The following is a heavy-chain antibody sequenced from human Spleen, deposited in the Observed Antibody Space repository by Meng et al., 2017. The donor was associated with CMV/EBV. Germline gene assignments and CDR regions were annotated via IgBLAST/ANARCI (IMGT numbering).Heavy chain of an antibody. V-gene: IGHV4-59*01. D-gene: IGHD3-22*01. CDR1: GGSISDYF. CDR3: ARAGYYDSNGMDV. CDR2: IYNDGST. J-gene: IGHJ6*02. Sequence: SETLSLTCTVSGGSISDYFWSWIRQPPGKGLEYIGYIYNDGSTDYNPSLKSRATISIDTSKNQFSLKLSSVTAADTAVYYCARAGYYDSNGMDVWGQGTTVTVSS.